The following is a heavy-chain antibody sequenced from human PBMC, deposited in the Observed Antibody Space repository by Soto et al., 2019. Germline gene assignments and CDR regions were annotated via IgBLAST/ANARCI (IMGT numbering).Heavy chain of an antibody. V-gene: IGHV1-46*01. CDR1: GYTFTSYY. D-gene: IGHD3-22*01. CDR3: ATSPHNCYDISGSVN. CDR2: INPSGGST. Sequence: GASVKVSCKASGYTFTSYYMHWVRQAPGQGLEWMGIINPSGGSTSYAQKFQGRVTMTRDTSTSTVYMELSSLRSEDTAVYYCATSPHNCYDISGSVNRGKGTLVTVSP. J-gene: IGHJ4*02.